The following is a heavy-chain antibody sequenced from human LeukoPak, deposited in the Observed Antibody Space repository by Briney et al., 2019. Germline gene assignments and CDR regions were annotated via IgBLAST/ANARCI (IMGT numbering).Heavy chain of an antibody. D-gene: IGHD3-16*01. CDR2: INAGNGNT. CDR3: ARDFDYDYTNWFDP. J-gene: IGHJ5*02. CDR1: GYTFTSYA. Sequence: GASVKVSCKASGYTFTSYAMHWVRQAPGQRLEWMGWINAGNGNTKYSQKFQGRVTITRDTSASTAYMELSSLRSEDTAVYYCARDFDYDYTNWFDPWGQGTLVTVSS. V-gene: IGHV1-3*01.